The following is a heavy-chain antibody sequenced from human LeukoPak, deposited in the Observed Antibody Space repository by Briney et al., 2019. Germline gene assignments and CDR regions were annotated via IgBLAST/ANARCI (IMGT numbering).Heavy chain of an antibody. CDR1: GFTFSGYA. V-gene: IGHV3-23*01. J-gene: IGHJ4*02. CDR2: ISLSSGRT. D-gene: IGHD5-12*01. Sequence: PGGSLRLSCAASGFTFSGYAMSWVRQAPGKGLEWVSVISLSSGRTYYADSVKGRFTISRDNSKNTLFLQMNSLRADDTAVYYCAKDREVATIGGFEYWGQGTLVTVSS. CDR3: AKDREVATIGGFEY.